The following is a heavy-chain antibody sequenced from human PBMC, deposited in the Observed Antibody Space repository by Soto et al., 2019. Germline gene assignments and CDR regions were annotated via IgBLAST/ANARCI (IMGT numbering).Heavy chain of an antibody. D-gene: IGHD2-2*01. V-gene: IGHV3-74*02. CDR3: TRGPRASSGGTGAY. J-gene: IGHJ1*01. Sequence: EVQLVESGGRLVQRGGSLRLSCAASGFSFDSYWMHWVRQAPGQGPMWVSRIDYDGTTTNYADSVKGRFTISRDNAKSTLYLQMNSLRPEDTAVYYCTRGPRASSGGTGAYWGKGTLVTVSS. CDR1: GFSFDSYW. CDR2: IDYDGTTT.